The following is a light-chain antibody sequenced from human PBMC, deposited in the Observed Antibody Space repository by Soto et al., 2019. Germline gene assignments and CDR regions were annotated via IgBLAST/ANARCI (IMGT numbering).Light chain of an antibody. Sequence: IQMTQSPATLSVSPGERATLSCRASQTIYSNVAWYQQRPGQAPRLLIYRASARATGIPDRFSGSGSGTDFTLTINRLEPEDFAVYFCQQYGDMWTFGQGTKVDIK. CDR2: RAS. V-gene: IGKV3-15*01. CDR1: QTIYSN. CDR3: QQYGDMWT. J-gene: IGKJ1*01.